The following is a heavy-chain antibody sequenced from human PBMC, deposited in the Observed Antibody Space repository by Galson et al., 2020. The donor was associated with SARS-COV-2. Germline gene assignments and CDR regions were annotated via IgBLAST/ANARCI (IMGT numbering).Heavy chain of an antibody. CDR1: GLSFSNSG. D-gene: IGHD3-3*01. CDR2: ISGSGGYT. J-gene: IGHJ6*02. V-gene: IGHV3-23*01. CDR3: AKEPRITIFGVVTRSGMDV. Sequence: GGSLRLSCAASGLSFSNSGMSWVRQAPGQGLEWVSYISGSGGYTSYADSVKGRFTISRDNSKDILFLQMNSLGAEDTAVYFCAKEPRITIFGVVTRSGMDVWGQGTTVTVSS.